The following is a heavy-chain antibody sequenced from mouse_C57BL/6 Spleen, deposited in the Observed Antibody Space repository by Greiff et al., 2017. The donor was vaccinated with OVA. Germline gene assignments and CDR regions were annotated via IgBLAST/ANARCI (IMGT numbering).Heavy chain of an antibody. D-gene: IGHD1-1*01. V-gene: IGHV1-7*01. CDR2: INPSSGYT. Sequence: VQLQQSGAELAKPGASVKLSCKASGYTFTSYWMHWVKQRPGQGLEWIGYINPSSGYTKYNQKFKDKATLTADKSSSTAYMQLSSLTYADSAVYYWATITTVVERYYYAMDYWGQGTSVTVSS. CDR1: GYTFTSYW. CDR3: ATITTVVERYYYAMDY. J-gene: IGHJ4*01.